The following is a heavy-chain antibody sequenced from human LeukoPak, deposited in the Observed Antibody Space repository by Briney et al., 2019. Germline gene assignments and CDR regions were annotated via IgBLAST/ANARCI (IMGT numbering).Heavy chain of an antibody. J-gene: IGHJ6*03. CDR2: ISSNGGSTYYST. Sequence: PGGSLRLSCAASGFTFTNYPMHWVRQAPGKGLEYVSTISSNGGSTYYSTYYANSVKGRFTISRDNSKNTLYLQMGSLRAEDTAVYYCARDHAFSYYYYYMDVWGKGTTVTVSS. V-gene: IGHV3-64*01. CDR1: GFTFTNYP. D-gene: IGHD3-3*01. CDR3: ARDHAFSYYYYYMDV.